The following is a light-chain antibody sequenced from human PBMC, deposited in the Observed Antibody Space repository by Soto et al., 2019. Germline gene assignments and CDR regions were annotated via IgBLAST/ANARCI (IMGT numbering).Light chain of an antibody. CDR2: GTS. Sequence: EIVLTQSPGTLSLSPGERATLSCRASQSVSSSYLAWYQQKPGQAPRLLIYGTSSRATGIPDRFSGSMSGTDFTLTISRLEPADFAVYYCQQYGNSPFTFGPGTKVEIK. J-gene: IGKJ3*01. V-gene: IGKV3-20*01. CDR1: QSVSSSY. CDR3: QQYGNSPFT.